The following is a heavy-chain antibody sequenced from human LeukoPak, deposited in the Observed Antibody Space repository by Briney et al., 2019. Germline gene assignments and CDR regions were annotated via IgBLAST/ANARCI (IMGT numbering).Heavy chain of an antibody. CDR3: ARGLGSAVAGYFDY. CDR1: GGTFSSYA. J-gene: IGHJ4*02. CDR2: MNPNSGNT. V-gene: IGHV1-8*02. D-gene: IGHD6-19*01. Sequence: WASVKVSCKASGGTFSSYAISWVRQAPGQGLEWMGWMNPNSGNTGYAQKFQGRVTMTRNTSISTAYMELSSLRSEDTAVYYCARGLGSAVAGYFDYWGQGTLVTVSS.